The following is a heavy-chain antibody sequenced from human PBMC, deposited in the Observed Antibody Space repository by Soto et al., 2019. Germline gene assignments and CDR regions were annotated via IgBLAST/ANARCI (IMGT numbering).Heavy chain of an antibody. D-gene: IGHD2-15*01. Sequence: PSETLSLTCAVYDGSFSGYYWTWIRQPPGKGLEWIGEINHSGSTNYNWSLKSRVTMSLDTSKNQFSLKLRSVTAADTAVYYCAGGRRCSGGSCYSSRGPLDYWGQGILVTV. CDR1: DGSFSGYY. CDR2: INHSGST. V-gene: IGHV4-34*01. CDR3: AGGRRCSGGSCYSSRGPLDY. J-gene: IGHJ4*02.